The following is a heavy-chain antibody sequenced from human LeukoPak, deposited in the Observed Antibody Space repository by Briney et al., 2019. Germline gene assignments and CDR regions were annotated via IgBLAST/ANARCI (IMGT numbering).Heavy chain of an antibody. CDR3: ARGGGSGIDYYYYGMDV. Sequence: SVKVSCKASGGTFSSYAISWVRQAPGQGLEWMGGIIPIFGTADYAQKFQGRVTITADESTSTAYMELSSLRSEDTAVYYCARGGGSGIDYYYYGMDVWGKGTTVTVSS. CDR2: IIPIFGTA. D-gene: IGHD3-10*01. V-gene: IGHV1-69*13. J-gene: IGHJ6*04. CDR1: GGTFSSYA.